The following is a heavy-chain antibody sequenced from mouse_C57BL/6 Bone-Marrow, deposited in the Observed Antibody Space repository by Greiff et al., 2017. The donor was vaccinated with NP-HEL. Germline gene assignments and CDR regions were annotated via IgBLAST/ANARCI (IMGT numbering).Heavy chain of an antibody. D-gene: IGHD2-12*01. CDR3: ARSAYSPGAY. V-gene: IGHV14-2*01. Sequence: EVQVVESGAELVKPGASVKLSCTASGFNIKDYYMHWVKQRTEQGLEWIGRIDPEDGETKYAPKFQGKATITADTSSNTAYLQLSSLTSEDTAVYYCARSAYSPGAYWGQGTLVTVSA. J-gene: IGHJ3*01. CDR2: IDPEDGET. CDR1: GFNIKDYY.